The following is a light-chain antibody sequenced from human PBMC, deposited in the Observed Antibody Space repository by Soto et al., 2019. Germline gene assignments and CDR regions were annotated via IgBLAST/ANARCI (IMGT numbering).Light chain of an antibody. CDR2: GAS. Sequence: EIIMTQSPATLSVSPGERATLSCRASQSVDNNLAWYQQKPGQAPRLLIYGASTRATGIPARFSGSRSGTEFTLTISSLQSADFAVYYCQQYCEWPPSYTFGQGTKLEIK. CDR3: QQYCEWPPSYT. CDR1: QSVDNN. J-gene: IGKJ2*01. V-gene: IGKV3-15*01.